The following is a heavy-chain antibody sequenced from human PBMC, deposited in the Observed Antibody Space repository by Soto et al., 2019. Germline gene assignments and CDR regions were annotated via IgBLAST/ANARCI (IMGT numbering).Heavy chain of an antibody. D-gene: IGHD4-4*01. Sequence: QVQLVQSGIEVKKPGASLKVSCKASGYSFSTYGVTWVRQAPGQGLEWMGWVSAFTRSPLYSRKFQGRVNKNTDTSTSTTYMELRSLPSDDTAVYVCAREGQAYSAGDFGLDVWGQGTTVIVSS. CDR2: VSAFTRSP. V-gene: IGHV1-18*01. CDR3: AREGQAYSAGDFGLDV. J-gene: IGHJ6*02. CDR1: GYSFSTYG.